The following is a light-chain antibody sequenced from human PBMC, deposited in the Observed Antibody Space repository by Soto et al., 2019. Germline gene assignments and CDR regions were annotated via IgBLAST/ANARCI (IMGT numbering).Light chain of an antibody. CDR3: QQYNNWPLWT. V-gene: IGKV3-15*01. CDR2: VAS. Sequence: EIVMTQSPATLSVSPGERATLSCRAGQSVGSNLACYKKNPGRAPRLLIYVASTRATGIPARFSGSGSGTEFTLTISSLQSEDFAVYYCQQYNNWPLWTFGQGTKVEIK. CDR1: QSVGSN. J-gene: IGKJ1*01.